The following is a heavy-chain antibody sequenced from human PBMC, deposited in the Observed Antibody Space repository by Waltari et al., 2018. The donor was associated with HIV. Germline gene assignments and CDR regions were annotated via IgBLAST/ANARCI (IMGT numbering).Heavy chain of an antibody. CDR3: VRDDPGYTAIDY. CDR1: GFQFRHYS. D-gene: IGHD3-16*02. Sequence: LVESGGGVVDPGASLRLACEGSGFQFRHYSLNWVRQSPTGGLEGVASIRRSNGERHYGDSVRGRFVIARDDSESSVYLQMDSLRREDTGTYFCVRDDPGYTAIDYWGQGTLVVVSS. CDR2: IRRSNGER. V-gene: IGHV3-21*04. J-gene: IGHJ4*02.